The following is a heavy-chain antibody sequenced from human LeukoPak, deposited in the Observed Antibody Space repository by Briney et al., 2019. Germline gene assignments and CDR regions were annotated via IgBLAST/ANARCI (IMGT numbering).Heavy chain of an antibody. Sequence: GGSLRLSCAASGFNSGNYWMSWVRQAPGQRLEWLANIKQDGIETYYLDSVKGRFTISRDSARNSVYLQMNSLRADETAVYYCASLGAGAIPYYYYYMDVWGKGTTVTVSS. CDR2: IKQDGIET. J-gene: IGHJ6*03. CDR3: ASLGAGAIPYYYYYMDV. CDR1: GFNSGNYW. V-gene: IGHV3-7*01. D-gene: IGHD1-26*01.